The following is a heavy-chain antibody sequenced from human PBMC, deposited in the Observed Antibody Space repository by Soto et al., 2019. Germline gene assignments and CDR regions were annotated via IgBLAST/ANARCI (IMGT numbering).Heavy chain of an antibody. D-gene: IGHD5-18*01. CDR1: GYTFTSYY. Sequence: ASVKVSCKASGYTFTSYYIHWVRQAPGQGLEWMGIFNPTGDTASYAQKLQGRVTMTRDTTTGTAYMELGSLRSEDTAVYYCARGGRIVDTGIGYYYYHAMDVWGQGTTVTVSS. V-gene: IGHV1-46*01. CDR2: FNPTGDTA. J-gene: IGHJ6*02. CDR3: ARGGRIVDTGIGYYYYHAMDV.